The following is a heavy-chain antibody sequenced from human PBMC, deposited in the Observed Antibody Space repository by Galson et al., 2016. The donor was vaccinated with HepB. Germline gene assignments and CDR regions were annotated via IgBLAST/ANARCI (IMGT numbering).Heavy chain of an antibody. Sequence: SLRLSCAASGFSFSSYSMNWVRQAPGKGLEWVSSISSNSDYIYSVYSVSGRFTVSRDNARSLLYLQMNSLRAEDTAVYYCARCSSATCYRRGGFDPWGQGTLVTVSS. D-gene: IGHD2-2*02. V-gene: IGHV3-21*01. CDR2: ISSNSDYI. CDR1: GFSFSSYS. CDR3: ARCSSATCYRRGGFDP. J-gene: IGHJ5*02.